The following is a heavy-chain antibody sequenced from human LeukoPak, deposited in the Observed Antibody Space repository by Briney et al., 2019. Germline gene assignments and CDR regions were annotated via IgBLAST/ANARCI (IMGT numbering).Heavy chain of an antibody. V-gene: IGHV3-7*03. Sequence: GGSLRLSCAASGFTFSNYWMTWVRQAPGKGLEWVANINQDGSKEYYMDSVKARFTISRDNAKNSLSLQMNSLRAEDTAVYYCAKTRSLQLRYYFDYWGQGTLVTVSS. CDR3: AKTRSLQLRYYFDY. CDR2: INQDGSKE. D-gene: IGHD5-18*01. J-gene: IGHJ4*02. CDR1: GFTFSNYW.